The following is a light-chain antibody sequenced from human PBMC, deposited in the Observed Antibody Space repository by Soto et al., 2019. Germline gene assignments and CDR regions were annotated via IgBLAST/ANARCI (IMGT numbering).Light chain of an antibody. CDR2: EVS. J-gene: IGLJ1*01. CDR1: SGDVGGYKF. CDR3: CSLTTSHTYV. Sequence: QSVLTQPASVSGSPGQSITIYCTGTSGDVGGYKFVSWYQQHPGKAPKLMIYEVSNRPSGVSSRFSGSKSGNTASLTISGLQADDEADYYCCSLTTSHTYVFGSGTKLTVL. V-gene: IGLV2-14*01.